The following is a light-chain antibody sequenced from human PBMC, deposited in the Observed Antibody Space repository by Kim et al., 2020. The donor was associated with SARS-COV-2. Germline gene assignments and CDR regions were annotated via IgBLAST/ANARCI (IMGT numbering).Light chain of an antibody. Sequence: APGKTATVPWGGNHIGSKSAHWCQQKPGQAPLLVLYGHNHRPSGIPERFSGSISGNTATLTITRVEAGDEATYYCQVWDSSSVHVVFGGGTQLTVL. V-gene: IGLV3-21*01. CDR3: QVWDSSSVHVV. CDR1: HIGSKS. CDR2: GHN. J-gene: IGLJ2*01.